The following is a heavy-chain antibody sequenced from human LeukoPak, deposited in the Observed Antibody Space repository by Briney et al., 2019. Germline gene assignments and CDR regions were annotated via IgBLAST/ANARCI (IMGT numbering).Heavy chain of an antibody. V-gene: IGHV4-34*01. Sequence: SETLSLTCAVYGGSFSGYYWNWIRQPPGKGLEWIGEINHSGSTNYNPSLKSRVTISVDTSKNQFSLKLSSVTAADTAVYYCARGLIAAAAIDYWGQGTLVTVSS. J-gene: IGHJ4*02. CDR1: GGSFSGYY. CDR2: INHSGST. D-gene: IGHD6-13*01. CDR3: ARGLIAAAAIDY.